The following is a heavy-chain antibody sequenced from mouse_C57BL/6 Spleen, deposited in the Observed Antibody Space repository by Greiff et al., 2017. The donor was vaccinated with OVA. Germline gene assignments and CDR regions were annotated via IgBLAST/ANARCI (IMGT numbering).Heavy chain of an antibody. J-gene: IGHJ2*01. CDR1: GYSFTGYF. D-gene: IGHD1-1*01. Sequence: VQLKESGPELVKPGDSVKISCKASGYSFTGYFMNWVMQSHGKSLEWIGRINPYNGDTFYNQKFKGKATLTVDKSSSTAHMELRSLTSEDSAVYYCARGIYYYGSSYFDYWGQGTTLTVSS. CDR3: ARGIYYYGSSYFDY. V-gene: IGHV1-20*01. CDR2: INPYNGDT.